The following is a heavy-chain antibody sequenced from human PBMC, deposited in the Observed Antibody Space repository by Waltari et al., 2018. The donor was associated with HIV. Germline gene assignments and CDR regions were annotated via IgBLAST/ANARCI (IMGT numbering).Heavy chain of an antibody. CDR1: GYTFTGYY. CDR2: INPNRGAS. Sequence: QVQLVQSGAEVKKPGASVKVSCKASGYTFTGYYMHWVRQAPGQGLEWMGWINPNRGASNYAQKFQGRVTMTGDTSISTAYMELNSLRSHDTAVYYCARPLPYCSTSSCPYFDPWGQGTLVTVSS. V-gene: IGHV1-2*02. J-gene: IGHJ5*02. D-gene: IGHD2-2*01. CDR3: ARPLPYCSTSSCPYFDP.